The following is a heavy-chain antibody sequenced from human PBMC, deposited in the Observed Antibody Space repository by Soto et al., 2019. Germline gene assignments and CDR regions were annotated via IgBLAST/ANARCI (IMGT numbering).Heavy chain of an antibody. D-gene: IGHD3-10*01. CDR2: ISAYNGNT. CDR1: GYTFTSYG. Sequence: QVPLVQSGAEVKKPGASVKVSCKASGYTFTSYGISWVRQAPGQGLEWMGWISAYNGNTNYAQKLQGRVTMTTDTSTSTAYRELRSLRSDDTAVYYCARDHGGRAMVRGVILLDYWGQGTLVTVSS. CDR3: ARDHGGRAMVRGVILLDY. J-gene: IGHJ4*02. V-gene: IGHV1-18*01.